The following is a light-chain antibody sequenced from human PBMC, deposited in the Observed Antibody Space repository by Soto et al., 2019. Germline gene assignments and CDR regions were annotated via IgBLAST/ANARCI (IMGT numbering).Light chain of an antibody. CDR3: HHYDRSLL. CDR1: QSVSNSH. V-gene: IGKV3-20*01. CDR2: GAS. Sequence: EIVLTQSPGALSLSPGERATLSCRASQSVSNSHSAWYQQKPGQAPRLLIYGASNRATGVSDRFSGSVSGTNFTLTITRLEPEDSAVYYCHHYDRSLLFGGGTKVEI. J-gene: IGKJ4*01.